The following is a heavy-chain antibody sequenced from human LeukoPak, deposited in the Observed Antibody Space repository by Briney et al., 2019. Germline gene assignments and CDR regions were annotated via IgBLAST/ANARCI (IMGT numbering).Heavy chain of an antibody. CDR1: RDTISSSG. Sequence: SVKVSCKSFRDTISSSGISWVRQAPGQGLEWMGGIVPILRTPDYAKKFQGKVTITADESTTTAYMELSSLTSEDTAVYYCARSKGRRTSGYNHYYAMDVWGQGTTVTVSS. V-gene: IGHV1-69*13. D-gene: IGHD3-22*01. CDR2: IVPILRTP. CDR3: ARSKGRRTSGYNHYYAMDV. J-gene: IGHJ6*02.